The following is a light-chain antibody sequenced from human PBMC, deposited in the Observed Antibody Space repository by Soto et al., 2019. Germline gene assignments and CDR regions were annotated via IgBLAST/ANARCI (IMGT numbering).Light chain of an antibody. CDR2: GAS. CDR1: QSVAANY. CDR3: HQYGTAPLT. J-gene: IGKJ3*01. Sequence: EVVLTQSPGTRSLSPGERATLSCRASQSVAANYLAWYQQKRGQALRLLIYGASSRATGIPDRFSGSGSGTDFTLTISRLEPEDFSVYYCHQYGTAPLTFGPGTKVDIK. V-gene: IGKV3-20*01.